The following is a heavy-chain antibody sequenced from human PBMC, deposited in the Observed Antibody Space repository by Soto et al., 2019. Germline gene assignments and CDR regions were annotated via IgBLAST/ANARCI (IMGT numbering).Heavy chain of an antibody. J-gene: IGHJ6*02. CDR2: LDGAGGST. D-gene: IGHD3-10*01. V-gene: IGHV3-23*01. CDR3: AAPRDEYGSGVSWLTYGMDS. CDR1: GFTFSDYA. Sequence: PGGSLRLSCLASGFTFSDYAMTWVRHVPGRGLEWVASLDGAGGSTYYADSVRGRFNISRDNSQNTLFLQMKSLTVDDTAIYYCAAPRDEYGSGVSWLTYGMDSWGQGNTVTGSS.